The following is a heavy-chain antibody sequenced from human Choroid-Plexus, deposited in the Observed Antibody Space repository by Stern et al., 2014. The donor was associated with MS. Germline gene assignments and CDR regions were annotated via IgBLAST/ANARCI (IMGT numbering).Heavy chain of an antibody. CDR3: AKDRQYLTFFFDF. D-gene: IGHD2/OR15-2a*01. CDR1: GFSFSSFG. CDR2: ISYDGSK. V-gene: IGHV3-30*18. Sequence: QVQLQESGGGVVQPGRPLTLSCAASGFSFSSFGMHWVRQAPGKGLEWVALISYDGSKDYADSVKGRFAISRDNSKNTLYLQMNSLRAEDTAVYYCAKDRQYLTFFFDFWGQGSLVTVSS. J-gene: IGHJ4*02.